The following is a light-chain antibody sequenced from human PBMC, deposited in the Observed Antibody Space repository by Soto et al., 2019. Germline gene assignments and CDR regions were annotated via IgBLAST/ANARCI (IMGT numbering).Light chain of an antibody. J-gene: IGKJ3*01. CDR3: HNYNGH. V-gene: IGKV1-5*01. CDR2: DAS. Sequence: DIQMTQSPSILSASVGDRVTITCRASQSINTWLAWYQLQPGKAPKLLIYDASSLESGVPSRFSGSGSGTEFTLTISSLQPDDSATYYCHNYNGHFGPGTKVDF. CDR1: QSINTW.